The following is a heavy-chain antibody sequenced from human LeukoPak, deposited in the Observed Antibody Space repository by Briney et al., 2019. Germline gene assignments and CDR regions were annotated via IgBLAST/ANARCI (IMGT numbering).Heavy chain of an antibody. CDR3: AKDSFTVVRGVGSDDGFAV. Sequence: GGSLRLSCAASGFTFATYGMSWVRQAPGKGLEWVSVAGDSAATAHYADSVKGRFFISRDNSKNTVHLQMNNLRAEDTAVYYCAKDSFTVVRGVGSDDGFAVWGQGTMVIVSS. J-gene: IGHJ3*01. CDR2: AGDSAATA. D-gene: IGHD3-10*01. CDR1: GFTFATYG. V-gene: IGHV3-23*01.